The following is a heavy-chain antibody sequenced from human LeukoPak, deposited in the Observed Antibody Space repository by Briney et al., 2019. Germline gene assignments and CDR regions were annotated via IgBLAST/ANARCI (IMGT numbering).Heavy chain of an antibody. D-gene: IGHD5-24*01. CDR2: VSSSSIYI. CDR1: GFTFSNYR. CDR3: ARGRDGYNLVDAFDI. J-gene: IGHJ3*02. Sequence: GGSLRLSCSASGFTFSNYRMNWVRQAPGKGLEWVSSVSSSSIYIYYADSLKGRFTISRDNAKKSLYLQMNSLRAEDTAVYYCARGRDGYNLVDAFDIWGQGIMVTVSS. V-gene: IGHV3-21*01.